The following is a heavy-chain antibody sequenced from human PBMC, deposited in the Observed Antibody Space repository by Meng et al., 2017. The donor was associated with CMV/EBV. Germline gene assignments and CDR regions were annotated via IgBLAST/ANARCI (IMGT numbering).Heavy chain of an antibody. D-gene: IGHD3-3*01. Sequence: QGPLQEQGPGLVKPSQTLSLTCTVSGGSISSGDYYWSWIRQPPGKGLEWIGYIYYSGSTYYNPSLKSRVTISVDTSKNQFSLKLSSVTAADTAVYYCARDNRRGGVDYWGQGTLVTVSS. V-gene: IGHV4-30-4*08. CDR1: GGSISSGDYY. CDR2: IYYSGST. J-gene: IGHJ4*02. CDR3: ARDNRRGGVDY.